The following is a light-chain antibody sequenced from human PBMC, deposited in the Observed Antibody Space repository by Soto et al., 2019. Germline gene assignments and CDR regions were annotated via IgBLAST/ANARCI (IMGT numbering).Light chain of an antibody. CDR1: QSISSW. CDR2: KAS. Sequence: DIPMTQSPSTLSASVGDGVTIXWRASQSISSWLAWYQQKPGKAPKLLIYKASSLESGVPSRFSGSGSGTEFTLTISSLQPEDFATYYCQQLNSYPLTFGGGTKVDIK. V-gene: IGKV1-5*03. CDR3: QQLNSYPLT. J-gene: IGKJ4*01.